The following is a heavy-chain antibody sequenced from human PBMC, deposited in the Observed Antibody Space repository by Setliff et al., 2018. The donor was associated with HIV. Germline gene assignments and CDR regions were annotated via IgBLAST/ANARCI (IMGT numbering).Heavy chain of an antibody. J-gene: IGHJ5*02. CDR2: INHSGST. CDR1: GGSFSGYY. V-gene: IGHV4-34*01. Sequence: PSETLSLTCAVYGGSFSGYYWSWIRQPPGKGLEWIGEINHSGSTNYNPSLKSRVTISVDTSKNQFSLKLSSVTAADTAVYYCARAGTTVRRGWFDPWGQGTLVTVSS. CDR3: ARAGTTVRRGWFDP. D-gene: IGHD4-4*01.